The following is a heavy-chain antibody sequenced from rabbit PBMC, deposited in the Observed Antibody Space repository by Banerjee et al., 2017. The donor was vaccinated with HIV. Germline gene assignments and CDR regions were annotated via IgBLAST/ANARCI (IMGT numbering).Heavy chain of an antibody. Sequence: QEQLEESGGDLVKPGASLTLTCTASGLDFSSSDWICWVRQAPGKGLEWIASIYTASSGSTYYASWAKGRFTISKTSSTTVTLQMTSLTAADTATYLCARDLAGVIGWNFNLWGPGTLVTVS. CDR1: GLDFSSSDW. CDR3: ARDLAGVIGWNFNL. J-gene: IGHJ4*01. V-gene: IGHV1S45*01. CDR2: IYTASSGST. D-gene: IGHD4-1*01.